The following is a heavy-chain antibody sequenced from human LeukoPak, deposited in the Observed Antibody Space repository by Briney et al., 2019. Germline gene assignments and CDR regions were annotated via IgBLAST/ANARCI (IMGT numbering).Heavy chain of an antibody. CDR2: IYYSGST. D-gene: IGHD3-10*01. J-gene: IGHJ3*02. CDR1: GGSISSYY. V-gene: IGHV4-59*01. Sequence: SETLSLTCTVSGGSISSYYWSWIRQPPGKGLEWIGYIYYSGSTNYNPSLKSRVTISVDTSKNQFSLKLSSVTAADTAVYYCASSVLLWFGELDAFDIWGQGTMVTVSS. CDR3: ASSVLLWFGELDAFDI.